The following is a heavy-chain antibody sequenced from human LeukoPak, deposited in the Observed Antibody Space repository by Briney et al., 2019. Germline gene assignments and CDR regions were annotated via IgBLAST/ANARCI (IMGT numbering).Heavy chain of an antibody. J-gene: IGHJ3*02. Sequence: GGSLRLSCAASGFTFSSYGMHWVRQAPGKGLEWVAVIWYDGSNKYYADSVKGRFAISRDNSKNTLYLQMNSLRAEDTAVYYCAKTPVGAPRAFDIWGQGTMVTVSS. CDR3: AKTPVGAPRAFDI. CDR2: IWYDGSNK. V-gene: IGHV3-33*06. CDR1: GFTFSSYG. D-gene: IGHD1-26*01.